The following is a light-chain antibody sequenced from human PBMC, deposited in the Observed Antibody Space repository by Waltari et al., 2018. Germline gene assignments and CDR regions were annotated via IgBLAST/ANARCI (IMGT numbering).Light chain of an antibody. CDR1: SSTIGSNY. J-gene: IGLJ1*01. CDR2: RNN. V-gene: IGLV1-47*01. Sequence: QSVLTQPPSASATPGQRVTISCSGSSSTIGSNYVYWYQQLPGTAPKLLMYRNNRRASGVPDRFSGAKSGTSASLAISGLRAEDEADYYCAAWDDSLSGYVFGTGTKVTVL. CDR3: AAWDDSLSGYV.